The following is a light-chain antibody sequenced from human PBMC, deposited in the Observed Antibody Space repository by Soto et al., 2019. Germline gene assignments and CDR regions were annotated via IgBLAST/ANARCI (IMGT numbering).Light chain of an antibody. CDR3: QQLNSHPRT. CDR2: GAS. CDR1: QAIVNY. Sequence: DIQLTQSPIFLSASVGDRVTISCRASQAIVNYLAWYHQKPGKAPNLLIFGASTLQSGVPSRLSGSGSGTEFTLTISSLQPEDFSTYYCQQLNSHPRTFGQGTKLEIK. J-gene: IGKJ2*01. V-gene: IGKV1-9*01.